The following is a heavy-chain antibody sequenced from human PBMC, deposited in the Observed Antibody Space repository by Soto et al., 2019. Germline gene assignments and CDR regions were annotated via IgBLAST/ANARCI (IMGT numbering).Heavy chain of an antibody. V-gene: IGHV4-39*01. CDR1: GGSISSSSYY. J-gene: IGHJ5*02. CDR2: IYYSGST. Sequence: SETLSLTCTVSGGSISSSSYYWGWIRQPPGKGLEWIGSIYYSGSTYYNPSLKSRVTISVDTSKNQFSLKLSSVTAADTAVYYCARQEIGLIAVEGWFAPWGQGTLVTVSS. D-gene: IGHD6-19*01. CDR3: ARQEIGLIAVEGWFAP.